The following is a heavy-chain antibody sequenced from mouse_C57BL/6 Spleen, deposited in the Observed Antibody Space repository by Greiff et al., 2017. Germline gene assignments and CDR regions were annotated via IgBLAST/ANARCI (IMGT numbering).Heavy chain of an antibody. J-gene: IGHJ2*01. D-gene: IGHD2-1*01. V-gene: IGHV5-4*03. CDR1: GFTFSSYA. CDR2: ISDGGSYT. Sequence: EVKLMESGGGLVKPGGSLKLSCAASGFTFSSYAMSWVRQTPEKRLEWVATISDGGSYTYYPDNVKGRFTISRDNAKNNLYLQMSHLKSEDTAMYYCARTNYYGNYDYLDYWGQGTTLTVSS. CDR3: ARTNYYGNYDYLDY.